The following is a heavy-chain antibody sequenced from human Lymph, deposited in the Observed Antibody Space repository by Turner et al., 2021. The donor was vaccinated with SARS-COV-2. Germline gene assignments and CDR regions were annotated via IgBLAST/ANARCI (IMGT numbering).Heavy chain of an antibody. CDR3: AKEGLSGRRLQFVPYFAY. Sequence: EVQLVESGGGVVQPGGSLRLSCAASGFTFDDYAMHWVRQAPGKSLEWVSLISGDGGSTYYADSVKGRFTISRDDSKNSLYLQINSLRTEDTALYYCAKEGLSGRRLQFVPYFAYWGQGTLVSVSS. CDR2: ISGDGGST. D-gene: IGHD5-12*01. CDR1: GFTFDDYA. V-gene: IGHV3-43*02. J-gene: IGHJ4*02.